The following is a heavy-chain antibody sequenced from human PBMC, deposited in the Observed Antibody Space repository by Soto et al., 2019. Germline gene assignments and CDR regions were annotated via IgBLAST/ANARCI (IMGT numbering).Heavy chain of an antibody. D-gene: IGHD2-15*01. Sequence: GGSLRLSCAASGFTFSSYAMSWVRQAPGKGLEWVSAISGSGGSTYYADSVKGRFTISRDNSKNTLYLQMNSLRAEDTAVYYCATIAGAYCSGGSCYSFAQNDYWGQGTLVTVSS. V-gene: IGHV3-23*01. J-gene: IGHJ4*02. CDR3: ATIAGAYCSGGSCYSFAQNDY. CDR1: GFTFSSYA. CDR2: ISGSGGST.